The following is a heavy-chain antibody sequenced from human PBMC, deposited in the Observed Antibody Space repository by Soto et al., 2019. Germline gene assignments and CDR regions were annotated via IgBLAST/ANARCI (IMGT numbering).Heavy chain of an antibody. CDR2: IYYSGST. Sequence: PSETLSLTCTVSGGSISSGDYYWSWIRQPPGKGLGWIGYIYYSGSTYYNPSLKSRVTISVDTSKNQFSLKLSSVIAADTAVYYCARMGIAVAGNFDYWGQGTLVTVSS. CDR1: GGSISSGDYY. D-gene: IGHD6-19*01. CDR3: ARMGIAVAGNFDY. J-gene: IGHJ4*02. V-gene: IGHV4-30-4*01.